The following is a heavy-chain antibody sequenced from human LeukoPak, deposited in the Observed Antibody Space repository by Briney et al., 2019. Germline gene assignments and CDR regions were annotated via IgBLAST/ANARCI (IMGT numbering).Heavy chain of an antibody. CDR1: GYTFTSYD. V-gene: IGHV1-8*03. Sequence: ASAKVSCKASGYTFTSYDINWVRQATGQGLEWMGWMNPNSGNTGYAQKFQGRVTITRNTSISTAYMELSSLRSEDTAVYYCARARLSLGYSKYYYYMDVWGKGTTVTVSS. CDR3: ARARLSLGYSKYYYYMDV. J-gene: IGHJ6*03. D-gene: IGHD4-11*01. CDR2: MNPNSGNT.